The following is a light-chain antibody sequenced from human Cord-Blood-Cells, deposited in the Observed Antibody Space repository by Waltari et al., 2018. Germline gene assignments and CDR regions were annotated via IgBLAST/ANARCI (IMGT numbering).Light chain of an antibody. CDR2: DVS. J-gene: IGLJ3*02. CDR3: SSYTSSSTLV. CDR1: SSDVGGYNY. V-gene: IGLV2-14*03. Sequence: QSALTQPAPVSGPPGQSNTIPCTGTSSDVGGYNYVSWYQQTPGKAPKLMIYDVSNRPSGVSNRFSGSKSGNTASLTISGLQAEDEADYYCSSYTSSSTLVFGGGTKLTVL.